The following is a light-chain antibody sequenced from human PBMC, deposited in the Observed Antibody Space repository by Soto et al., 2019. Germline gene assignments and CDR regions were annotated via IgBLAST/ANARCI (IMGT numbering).Light chain of an antibody. CDR2: LNSDGSH. V-gene: IGLV4-69*01. CDR1: SGHSSYA. Sequence: QLVLTQSPSASASLGASVKLTCTLSSGHSSYAIAWHQQQPEKGPRYLMKLNSDGSHSKGDGIPDRFSGSSSGAERYLTISSLQSEAEADYYCQTWGTVFGGGTKVTVL. J-gene: IGLJ2*01. CDR3: QTWGTV.